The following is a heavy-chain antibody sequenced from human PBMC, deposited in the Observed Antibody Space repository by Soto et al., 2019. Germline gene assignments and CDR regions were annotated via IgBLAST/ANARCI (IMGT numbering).Heavy chain of an antibody. V-gene: IGHV3-30*18. J-gene: IGHJ6*03. CDR2: ISYDGSNK. CDR1: GFTFSSYG. D-gene: IGHD6-19*01. Sequence: GGSLRLSCAASGFTFSSYGMHWVRQAPGKGLEWVAVISYDGSNKYYADSVKGRFTISRDNSKNTLYLQMNSLRAEDTAVYYCAKGSAGWYGYYYYYYMDVWGKGTTVTVSS. CDR3: AKGSAGWYGYYYYYYMDV.